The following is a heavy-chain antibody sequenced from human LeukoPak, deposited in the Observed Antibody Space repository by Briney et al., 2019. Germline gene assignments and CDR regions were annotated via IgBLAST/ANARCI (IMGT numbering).Heavy chain of an antibody. CDR3: ARGRGYCSSTSCYTTPRNWFDP. CDR1: GGSFSGYY. V-gene: IGHV4-34*01. Sequence: PSETLSLTCAVYGGSFSGYYWSWIRQPPGKRRERIGEINQNGSTNYNPSLKSRVTISVDTSKNQFSLKLSSVTAADTAVYYCARGRGYCSSTSCYTTPRNWFDPWGQGTLVTVSS. CDR2: INQNGST. J-gene: IGHJ5*02. D-gene: IGHD2-2*02.